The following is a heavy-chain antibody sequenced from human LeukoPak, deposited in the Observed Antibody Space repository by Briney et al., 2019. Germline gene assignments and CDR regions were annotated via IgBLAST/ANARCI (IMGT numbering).Heavy chain of an antibody. J-gene: IGHJ4*02. Sequence: SETLSLTCTVSGGSISSYYWSWIRQPPGKGLEWIGYIYYSGSTNYNPSLKSRVTISVDMSKNQFSLKLSSVTAADTAVYYCARHPRYSGSYYFDYWGQGTLVTVSS. V-gene: IGHV4-59*08. D-gene: IGHD1-26*01. CDR3: ARHPRYSGSYYFDY. CDR1: GGSISSYY. CDR2: IYYSGST.